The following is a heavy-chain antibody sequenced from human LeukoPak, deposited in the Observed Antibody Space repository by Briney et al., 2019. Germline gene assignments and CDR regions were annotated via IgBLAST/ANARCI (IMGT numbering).Heavy chain of an antibody. CDR3: ARLQWYYFDY. D-gene: IGHD2-15*01. Sequence: SQTLSLTCTVSGGSISSYYWSWIRQPPGKGLEWIGYIYYSGSTNYNPSLKSRVTISVDTSKNQFSLKLSSVTAADTAVYYCARLQWYYFDYWGQGTLVTVSS. CDR1: GGSISSYY. CDR2: IYYSGST. J-gene: IGHJ4*02. V-gene: IGHV4-59*01.